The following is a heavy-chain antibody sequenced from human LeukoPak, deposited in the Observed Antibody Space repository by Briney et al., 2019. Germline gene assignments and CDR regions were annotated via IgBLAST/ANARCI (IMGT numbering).Heavy chain of an antibody. CDR1: GGSISSSSYY. V-gene: IGHV4-39*07. D-gene: IGHD3-22*01. J-gene: IGHJ4*02. CDR2: TYYSGSAGST. Sequence: PSETLSLTCTVSGGSISSSSYYWGWIRQPPGKGLEWIGSTYYSGSAGSTYYNPSFKSRVTILIDTSKNQFSLKLSSVTAADTAVYYCARDDIYYYDSSGYLAYWGQGILVIVSS. CDR3: ARDDIYYYDSSGYLAY.